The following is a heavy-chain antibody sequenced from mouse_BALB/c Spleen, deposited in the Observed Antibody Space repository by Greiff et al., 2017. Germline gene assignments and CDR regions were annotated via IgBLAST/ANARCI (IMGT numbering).Heavy chain of an antibody. CDR1: GFNIKDTY. Sequence: EVQRVESGAELVKPGASVKLSCTASGFNIKDTYMHWVKQRPEQGLEWIGNIDPYYGGTSYNQKFKGKATLTVDKSSSTAYMQLKSLTSEDSAVYYCARARVFDYWGQGTTRTVSS. J-gene: IGHJ2*01. V-gene: IGHV14-3*02. CDR3: ARARVFDY. CDR2: IDPYYGGT.